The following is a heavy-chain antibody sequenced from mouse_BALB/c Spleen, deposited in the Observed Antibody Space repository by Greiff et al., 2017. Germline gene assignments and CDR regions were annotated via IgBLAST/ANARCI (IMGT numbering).Heavy chain of an antibody. V-gene: IGHV3-2*02. J-gene: IGHJ4*01. CDR1: GYSITSDYA. CDR3: AREFDYYGSSGWAMDY. CDR2: ISYSGST. Sequence: EVKLVESGPGLVKPSQSLSLTCTVTGYSITSDYAWNWLRQFPGNKLEWMGYISYSGSTSYNPSLKSRISITRDTSKNQFFLQLNSVTTEDTATYYCAREFDYYGSSGWAMDYWGQGTSVTVSS. D-gene: IGHD1-1*01.